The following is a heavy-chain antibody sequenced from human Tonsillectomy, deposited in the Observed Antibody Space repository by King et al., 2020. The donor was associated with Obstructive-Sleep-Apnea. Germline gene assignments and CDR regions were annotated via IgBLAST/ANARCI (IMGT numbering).Heavy chain of an antibody. CDR2: LNPYSGGT. J-gene: IGHJ4*02. CDR3: ATVAIATATYYFDY. Sequence: VQLVESGAEVKKPGASVKVSCKASGYTFTGYYMHGLRQAPGQGVEWMGWLNPYSGGTKYAQHFQGRVTMTRDTSISTAYMELSRLRSDDTAVYYCATVAIATATYYFDYWGQGTLVTVSS. CDR1: GYTFTGYY. V-gene: IGHV1-2*02. D-gene: IGHD4-17*01.